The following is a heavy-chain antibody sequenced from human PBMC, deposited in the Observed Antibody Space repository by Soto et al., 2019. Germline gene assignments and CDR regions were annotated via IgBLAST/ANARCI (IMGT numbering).Heavy chain of an antibody. CDR1: GFTVSSNY. V-gene: IGHV3-53*02. CDR3: ARVLSLSEWWFDY. D-gene: IGHD2-8*01. CDR2: IYSDGTT. Sequence: EVQVVETGGGLIQPGGSLRLSCAVSGFTVSSNYMNWVRRAPGKGLEWVSVIYSDGTTVYADSVKGRFTISRDSSRNTLYLQMNSLRAEDTAVYYCARVLSLSEWWFDYWGQGTLVTVSS. J-gene: IGHJ4*02.